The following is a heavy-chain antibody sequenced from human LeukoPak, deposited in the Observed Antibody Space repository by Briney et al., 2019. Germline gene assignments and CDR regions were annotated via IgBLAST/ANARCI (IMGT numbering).Heavy chain of an antibody. J-gene: IGHJ4*02. D-gene: IGHD6-19*01. CDR1: GDSISTYY. CDR3: ARVGSGSFDY. Sequence: SETLSLTCTVSGDSISTYYWSWIRQPPGKGLEWIGYIYYSGNTNCNHSLKSRVTILLDTSKNQFSLKLSSVAAADTAVYFCARVGSGSFDYWGQGTLVTVSS. V-gene: IGHV4-59*01. CDR2: IYYSGNT.